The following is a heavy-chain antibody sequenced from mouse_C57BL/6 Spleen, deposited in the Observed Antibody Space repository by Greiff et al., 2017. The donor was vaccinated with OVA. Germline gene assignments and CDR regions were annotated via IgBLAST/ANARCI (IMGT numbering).Heavy chain of an antibody. J-gene: IGHJ2*01. CDR1: GFTFSSYA. CDR2: ISDGGSYT. V-gene: IGHV5-4*03. CDR3: ARDPSTIVATGYFDY. D-gene: IGHD1-1*01. Sequence: EVMLVESGGGLVKPGGSLKLSCAASGFTFSSYAMSWVRQTPEKRLEWVATISDGGSYTYYPDNVKGRFTISRDNAKNNLYLQMSHLKSEDTAMYYCARDPSTIVATGYFDYWGQGTTLTVSS.